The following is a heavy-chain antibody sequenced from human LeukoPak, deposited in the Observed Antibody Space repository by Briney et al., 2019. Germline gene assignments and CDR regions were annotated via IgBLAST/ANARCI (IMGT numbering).Heavy chain of an antibody. CDR1: GFAFSFYA. CDR3: AKPISGGLAVTADWFHP. J-gene: IGHJ5*01. CDR2: INANSGTT. Sequence: GGSLRLSCAASGFAFSFYAMSWLRQPPGKGLEWVSTINANSGTTSYAASMRGRFTISRDNSKNTLYLQVNTLRADDTATYYCAKPISGGLAVTADWFHPWGQGTLVIVSS. V-gene: IGHV3-23*01. D-gene: IGHD6-19*01.